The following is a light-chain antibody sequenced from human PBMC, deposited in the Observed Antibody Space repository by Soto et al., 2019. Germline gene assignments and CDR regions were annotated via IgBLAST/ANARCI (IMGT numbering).Light chain of an antibody. J-gene: IGLJ3*02. CDR1: TNDIGSYNY. CDR2: EVT. CDR3: SSHKFSITLRV. V-gene: IGLV2-14*01. Sequence: QSALTQPASVSGSPGQSITLSCAGTTNDIGSYNYVSWFQQHPGEAPKLIIFEVTHRPSGISTRFSGSKSGNTASLTISDLQAEDEALYYCSSHKFSITLRVFGGGTKLTVL.